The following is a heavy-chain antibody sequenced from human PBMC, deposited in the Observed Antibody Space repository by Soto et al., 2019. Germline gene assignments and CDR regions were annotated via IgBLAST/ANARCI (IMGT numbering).Heavy chain of an antibody. CDR3: ARGYYDILTGYYLALDY. Sequence: ASVKVSCKASGYTFTSYDINWVRQATGQGLEWMGWMNPNSGNTGYAQKFQGRVTMTRNTSISTAYMELSSLRSEDTAVYYCARGYYDILTGYYLALDYWGQGTLVTVS. J-gene: IGHJ4*02. CDR1: GYTFTSYD. D-gene: IGHD3-9*01. V-gene: IGHV1-8*01. CDR2: MNPNSGNT.